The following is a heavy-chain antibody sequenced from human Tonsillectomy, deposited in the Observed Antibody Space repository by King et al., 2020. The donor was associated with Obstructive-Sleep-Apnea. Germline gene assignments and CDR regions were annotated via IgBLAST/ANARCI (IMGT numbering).Heavy chain of an antibody. V-gene: IGHV4-34*01. CDR3: ARGPAFLTGLSSCAFDI. CDR1: GGSFSGYY. Sequence: VQLQQWGAGLLKPSETLSLTCAVYGGSFSGYYWSWIRQTPGKGLEWIGEINHSGSTNYNPSLKSRVTISVDTSKNQFSLKLSSVTAADTAVYYCARGPAFLTGLSSCAFDIWGQGTMVTVSS. J-gene: IGHJ3*02. CDR2: INHSGST. D-gene: IGHD3-9*01.